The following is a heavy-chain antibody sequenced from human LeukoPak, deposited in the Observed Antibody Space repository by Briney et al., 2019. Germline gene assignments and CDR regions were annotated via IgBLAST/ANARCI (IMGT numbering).Heavy chain of an antibody. V-gene: IGHV1-2*06. D-gene: IGHD3-3*01. J-gene: IGHJ4*02. Sequence: GASVKVSCKASGYTFTGYYMHWVRQAPGQGLEWMGRINPNSGGTDYAQKFQGRVTMTRDTSISTAYMELSRLRSDDTAVYYCARGYDSWSGYLDYWGQGTLVTVSS. CDR3: ARGYDSWSGYLDY. CDR1: GYTFTGYY. CDR2: INPNSGGT.